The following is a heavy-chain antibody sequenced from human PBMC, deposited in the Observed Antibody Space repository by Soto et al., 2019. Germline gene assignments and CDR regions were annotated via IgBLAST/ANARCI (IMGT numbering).Heavy chain of an antibody. CDR3: AKETGNSYGFQPNALDV. CDR2: ISSRGDRT. V-gene: IGHV3-23*01. J-gene: IGHJ6*02. D-gene: IGHD5-18*01. CDR1: GFTFSRYA. Sequence: PGGSLRLSCAGSGFTFSRYAMNWVRQAPGKGLEWVSIISSRGDRTSYAESVKGRFTISRDDSKNTLFLHMNSLGAEDTAVYYCAKETGNSYGFQPNALDVWGQGTTVTVSS.